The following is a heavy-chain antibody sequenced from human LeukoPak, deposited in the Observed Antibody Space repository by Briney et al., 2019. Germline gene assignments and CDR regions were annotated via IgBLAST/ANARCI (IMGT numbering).Heavy chain of an antibody. Sequence: GGSLRLSCAASGFTFSTYSMNRVRQAPGKGLEWVSSISSSSSYIYYADSVKGRFTISRDNAKNSLYLQMNSLRAEDTAVYYCARVRYDYYYGMDVWGKGTTVTVSS. CDR3: ARVRYDYYYGMDV. CDR2: ISSSSSYI. J-gene: IGHJ6*04. CDR1: GFTFSTYS. V-gene: IGHV3-21*01.